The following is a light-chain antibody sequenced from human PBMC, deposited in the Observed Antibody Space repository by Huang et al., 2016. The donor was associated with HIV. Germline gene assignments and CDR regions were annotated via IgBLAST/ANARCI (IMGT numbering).Light chain of an antibody. CDR1: QGISNS. CDR3: QQYYNNPPWT. CDR2: DTS. J-gene: IGKJ1*01. V-gene: IGKV1-NL1*01. Sequence: DIQMTQSPSSLSASVGDRVTITCRASQGISNSVAWYQQRPGKAPKLLLYDTSRLETGGPSRCSGSRSGTEYTLTISSLQPEDLATYYCQQYYNNPPWTFGQGTKVEIK.